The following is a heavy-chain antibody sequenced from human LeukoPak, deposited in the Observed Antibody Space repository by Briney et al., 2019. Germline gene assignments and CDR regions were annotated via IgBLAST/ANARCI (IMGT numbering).Heavy chain of an antibody. Sequence: GGSLRLSCAASGFTFSSYWMSWVRQAPGKGLEWVANIKQDGSEKYYVDSVKGRFTISRDNAKNSLYLQMNSLRAEDTAVYYCAREGGYVLRFLEWYNWFDPWGQGTLVTVSS. D-gene: IGHD3-3*01. CDR3: AREGGYVLRFLEWYNWFDP. CDR2: IKQDGSEK. J-gene: IGHJ5*02. V-gene: IGHV3-7*01. CDR1: GFTFSSYW.